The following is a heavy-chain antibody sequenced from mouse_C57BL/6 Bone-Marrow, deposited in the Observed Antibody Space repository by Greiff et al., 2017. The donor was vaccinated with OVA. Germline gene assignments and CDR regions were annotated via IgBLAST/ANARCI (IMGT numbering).Heavy chain of an antibody. J-gene: IGHJ1*03. Sequence: EVNLVESGGGLVQPGGSLKLSCAASGFTFSDYGMAWVRQAPRKGPEWVAFISNLAYSIYYADTVTGRFTISRENAKNTLYLGMSSLRSEDTAMYYSARRGHYYSYFEVWGTEATVTASS. D-gene: IGHD1-2*01. V-gene: IGHV5-15*01. CDR1: GFTFSDYG. CDR3: ARRGHYYSYFEV. CDR2: ISNLAYSI.